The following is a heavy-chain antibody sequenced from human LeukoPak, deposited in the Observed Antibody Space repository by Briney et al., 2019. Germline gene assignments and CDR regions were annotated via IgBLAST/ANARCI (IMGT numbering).Heavy chain of an antibody. J-gene: IGHJ4*02. CDR1: GFRFSSYT. CDR2: ISGSGDRT. D-gene: IGHD3-16*01. Sequence: GGSLRLSCAASGFRFSSYTMNWVRQAPGKGLEWVSGISGSGDRTYYADFVKGRVTISRDNSRNTPYLQMSSLRADDTAVYYCAILGGGMAYWGQGTLVAVSS. CDR3: AILGGGMAY. V-gene: IGHV3-23*01.